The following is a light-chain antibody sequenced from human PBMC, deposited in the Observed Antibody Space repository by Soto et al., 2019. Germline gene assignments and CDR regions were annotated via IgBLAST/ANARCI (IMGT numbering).Light chain of an antibody. CDR2: DVN. V-gene: IGLV2-14*03. CDR1: RSDVGAYHY. J-gene: IGLJ1*01. CDR3: SSYTSRDSLYV. Sequence: QSVLTQPASVSGSPGQSITISCTGTRSDVGAYHYVSWYQRHPGKAPKLLIYDVNSRPSGVSNRFSGSKSGNTASLTISGLQTEDEADYYCSSYTSRDSLYVFGSGTKLTVL.